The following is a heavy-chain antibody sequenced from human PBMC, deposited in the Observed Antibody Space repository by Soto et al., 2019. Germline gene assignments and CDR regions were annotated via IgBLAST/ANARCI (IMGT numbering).Heavy chain of an antibody. J-gene: IGHJ4*02. V-gene: IGHV4-39*01. CDR2: IYYSGST. CDR3: ARCVMVRGASFDY. CDR1: GGSISSSSYY. Sequence: SETLSLTCTVSGGSISSSSYYWGWIRQPPGKGLEWIGSIYYSGSTYYNPSLKSRVTISVDTSKNQFSLKLSSVTAADTAVYCCARCVMVRGASFDYWGQGTLVTVPS. D-gene: IGHD3-10*01.